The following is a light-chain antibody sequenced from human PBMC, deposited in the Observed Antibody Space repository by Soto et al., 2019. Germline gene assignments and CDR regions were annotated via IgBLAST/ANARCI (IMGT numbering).Light chain of an antibody. Sequence: EIVLRQMSATAALSSGDTASISCXASQSVSSYLAWYQQKPGQAPRLLIYDASNRATGIPARFSGSGSGTDFTLTISSLEPEDFAVYYCQQRSNWPITFGQGTRLEIK. CDR3: QQRSNWPIT. CDR1: QSVSSY. J-gene: IGKJ5*01. CDR2: DAS. V-gene: IGKV3-11*01.